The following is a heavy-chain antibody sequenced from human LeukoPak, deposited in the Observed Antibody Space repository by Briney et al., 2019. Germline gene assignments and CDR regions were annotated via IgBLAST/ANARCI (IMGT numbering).Heavy chain of an antibody. CDR3: ARSLHYYGSGSYRVGYGMDV. J-gene: IGHJ6*02. Sequence: GGSLKLSCAASGFTFSSYAMHWVRQAPGKGLEWVAVISYDGSNKYYADSVKGRFTISRDISKNTLSLQMNSLRAEDTALYYCARSLHYYGSGSYRVGYGMDVWGQGTTVTVSS. CDR1: GFTFSSYA. CDR2: ISYDGSNK. D-gene: IGHD3-10*01. V-gene: IGHV3-30-3*01.